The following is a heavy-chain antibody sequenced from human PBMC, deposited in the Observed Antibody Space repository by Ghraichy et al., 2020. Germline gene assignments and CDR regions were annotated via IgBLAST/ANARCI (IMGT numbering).Heavy chain of an antibody. Sequence: GGSLRLSCAASGFTFSSYGMHWVRQAPGKGLEWVAVISYDGSNKYYADSVKGRFTISRDNSKNTLYLQMNSLRAEDTAVYYCAKEVRVAQQPGYYYGMDVWGQGTTVTVSS. CDR2: ISYDGSNK. J-gene: IGHJ6*02. CDR3: AKEVRVAQQPGYYYGMDV. D-gene: IGHD6-13*01. CDR1: GFTFSSYG. V-gene: IGHV3-30*18.